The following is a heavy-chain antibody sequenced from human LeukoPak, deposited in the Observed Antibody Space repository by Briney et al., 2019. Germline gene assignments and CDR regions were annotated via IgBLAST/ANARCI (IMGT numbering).Heavy chain of an antibody. V-gene: IGHV1-18*01. CDR2: ISAYNGNT. J-gene: IGHJ6*02. D-gene: IGHD3-3*01. CDR3: ARAGRTIFGVVTYYGMDV. Sequence: ASVKVSCKASGYTFTSYGISWVRQAPGQGLEWMGWISAYNGNTNYAQKFQGRVTMTTDTSTSTVYMELRGLRSDDTAVYYCARAGRTIFGVVTYYGMDVWGQGTTVTVSS. CDR1: GYTFTSYG.